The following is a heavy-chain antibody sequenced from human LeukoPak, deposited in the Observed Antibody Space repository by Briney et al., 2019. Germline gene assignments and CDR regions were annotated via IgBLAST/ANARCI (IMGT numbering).Heavy chain of an antibody. CDR3: AKDLGSVVTPPSLDF. CDR1: GFTSSSYW. J-gene: IGHJ4*02. Sequence: SGGSLRLSCAASGFTSSSYWMNWLRQAPGKGLEWVSAISGSGGDTYYADSVKGRFTISRDNSKNTLYLQMSSLRAEDTAVYYCAKDLGSVVTPPSLDFWGQGTLVTVSS. D-gene: IGHD4-23*01. V-gene: IGHV3-23*01. CDR2: ISGSGGDT.